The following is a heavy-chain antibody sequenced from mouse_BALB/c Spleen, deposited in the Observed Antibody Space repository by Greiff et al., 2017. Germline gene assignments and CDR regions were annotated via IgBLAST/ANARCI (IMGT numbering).Heavy chain of an antibody. J-gene: IGHJ1*01. D-gene: IGHD2-3*01. CDR1: GFTFSDYY. Sequence: DVMLVESGGGLVKPGGSLKLSCAASGFTFSDYYMYWVRQTPEKRLEWVATISDGGSYTYYPDSVKGRFTISRDNAKNNLYLQMSSLKSEDTAMYYCARDMRYFDVWGAGTTVTVSS. CDR3: ARDMRYFDV. CDR2: ISDGGSYT. V-gene: IGHV5-4*02.